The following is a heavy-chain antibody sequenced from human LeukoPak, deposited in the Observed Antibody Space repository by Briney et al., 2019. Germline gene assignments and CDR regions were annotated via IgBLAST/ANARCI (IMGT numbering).Heavy chain of an antibody. CDR3: ARDLWNFYDDSGYNRDFDS. D-gene: IGHD3-22*01. V-gene: IGHV1-18*01. J-gene: IGHJ5*01. CDR2: IGTYGGDT. CDR1: TSR. Sequence: ASVKVSCKATSRISWVRQAPGQGLAWMGWIGTYGGDTYYAQKFQGRITVTTATSTSTVYMELRNLRSDDTAVYYCARDLWNFYDDSGYNRDFDSWGQGTLVTVSS.